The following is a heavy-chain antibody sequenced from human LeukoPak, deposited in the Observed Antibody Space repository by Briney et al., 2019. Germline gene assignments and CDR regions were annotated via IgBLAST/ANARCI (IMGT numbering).Heavy chain of an antibody. V-gene: IGHV3-73*01. Sequence: GGSLRLSCAASGPTFSGSAMHWVRQASGKGLGWVGRIRSKANSYATAYAASVKGRFTISRDDSKNTAYLQMNSLKTEDTAVYFFIRAPNYYDSSGGFDPWGQGTLVTVSS. D-gene: IGHD3-22*01. CDR1: GPTFSGSA. J-gene: IGHJ5*02. CDR3: IRAPNYYDSSGGFDP. CDR2: IRSKANSYAT.